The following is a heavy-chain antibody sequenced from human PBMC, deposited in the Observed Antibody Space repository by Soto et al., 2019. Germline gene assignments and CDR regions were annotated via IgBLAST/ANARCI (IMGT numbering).Heavy chain of an antibody. Sequence: SETLSLTCAVSSGSISSKNWWSWVRQPPGKGLEWIGEIYHRGSTNYNLSHKSRVTISVDKSNNQFSLKLNSVTAADTAIYYCATSLFSSGTRYSSDYWGQGTLVTVSS. D-gene: IGHD2-15*01. V-gene: IGHV4-4*02. CDR1: SGSISSKNW. J-gene: IGHJ4*02. CDR3: ATSLFSSGTRYSSDY. CDR2: IYHRGST.